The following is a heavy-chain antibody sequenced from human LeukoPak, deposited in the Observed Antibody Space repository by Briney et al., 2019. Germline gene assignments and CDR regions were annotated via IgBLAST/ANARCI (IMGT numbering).Heavy chain of an antibody. J-gene: IGHJ3*01. CDR3: ARPNSRGWYGGSFDV. D-gene: IGHD6-19*01. V-gene: IGHV4-39*01. CDR1: GVSISSSTYY. CDR2: LYYSGST. Sequence: SETLSFTCTVSGVSISSSTYYWGWIRQPPGKGLEWIGSLYYSGSTYYSPSLRSRVTISLDTSKNQFSLKLSSVTAADTAVYYCARPNSRGWYGGSFDVWGQGRMVTVSS.